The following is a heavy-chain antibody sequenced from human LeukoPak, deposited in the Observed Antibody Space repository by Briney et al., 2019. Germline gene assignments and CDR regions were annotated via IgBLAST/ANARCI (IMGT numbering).Heavy chain of an antibody. CDR2: INHSGST. V-gene: IGHV4-34*01. CDR3: ARANSYAYFDY. Sequence: SETLSLTCAVYGGSLSGYYWSWIRQPPGKGLEWIGEINHSGSTNYNPSLKSRVTISVDTSKNQFSLKLSSVTAADTAVYYCARANSYAYFDYWGQGTLVTVSS. CDR1: GGSLSGYY. D-gene: IGHD5-18*01. J-gene: IGHJ4*02.